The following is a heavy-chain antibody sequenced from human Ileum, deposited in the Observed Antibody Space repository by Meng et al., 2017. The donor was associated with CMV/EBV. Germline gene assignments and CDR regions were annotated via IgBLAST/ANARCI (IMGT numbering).Heavy chain of an antibody. J-gene: IGHJ4*02. D-gene: IGHD3-3*01. Sequence: ASVKVSCKASGYTFTSYGISWVRQAPGQGLEWMGWISAYNGNTNYAQKLQGRVTMTTDTSTSTAYMELRSLRSDDTAVYYCARDKKLPYYDFWSGYYTPGYFDYWGQGTLVTVSS. CDR1: GYTFTSYG. CDR2: ISAYNGNT. CDR3: ARDKKLPYYDFWSGYYTPGYFDY. V-gene: IGHV1-18*01.